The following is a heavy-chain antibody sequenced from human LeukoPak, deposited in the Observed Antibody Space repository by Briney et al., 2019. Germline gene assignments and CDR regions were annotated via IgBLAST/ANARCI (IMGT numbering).Heavy chain of an antibody. CDR3: ARRLSGGYGLDY. D-gene: IGHD5-12*01. CDR2: INPSGGST. CDR1: GYTFTSYY. J-gene: IGHJ4*02. Sequence: ASVKVSCKASGYTFTSYYMHWVRQAPGQGLEWMGIINPSGGSTNYAQKVQDRVTMTTDTSTGTAYMDLRSLRSDDTAVYYCARRLSGGYGLDYWGQGTLVTVSS. V-gene: IGHV1-46*01.